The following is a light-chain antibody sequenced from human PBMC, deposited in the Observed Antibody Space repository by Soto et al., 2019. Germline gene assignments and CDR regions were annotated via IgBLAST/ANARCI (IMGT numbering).Light chain of an antibody. J-gene: IGLJ2*01. V-gene: IGLV1-51*01. Sequence: QSVLTQPPSVSAAAGQKVSISCSGSSSNIGNNYASWYQQLPGTAPKLLICDNNKRPSGIPDRFSASQSGTSATLGITGLQTGDEAYYYCGTWDDSLSVVVFGGGTKVTVL. CDR1: SSNIGNNY. CDR3: GTWDDSLSVVV. CDR2: DNN.